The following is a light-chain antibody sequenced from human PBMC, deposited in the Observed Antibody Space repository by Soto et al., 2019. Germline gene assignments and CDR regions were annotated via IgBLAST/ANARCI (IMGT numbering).Light chain of an antibody. Sequence: QSVLTQPASVSGSPGQSISISCAGTSSDVGGSNYVSWYQHHPGKAPKLMIFEVNNRPSGVADRFSGSKSGNTASLTISGLHAEDEAHYYCNSYTGSSRVVFGGGTKVTVL. CDR1: SSDVGGSNY. CDR2: EVN. CDR3: NSYTGSSRVV. V-gene: IGLV2-14*01. J-gene: IGLJ2*01.